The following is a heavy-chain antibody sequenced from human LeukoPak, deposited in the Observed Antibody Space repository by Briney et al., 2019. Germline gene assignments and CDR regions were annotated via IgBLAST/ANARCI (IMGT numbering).Heavy chain of an antibody. Sequence: SGTLSLTCAVSGGSLSSSNWWSWVRQPPGKGLEGIGEIYDSGGTNYNPSLKRRVTLSVDKPKNQFSLKLSSVSAADTAVYYCATRWYDIFIGYPMDVWGKGTTVTVSS. CDR1: GGSLSSSNW. CDR3: ATRWYDIFIGYPMDV. V-gene: IGHV4-4*02. CDR2: IYDSGGT. J-gene: IGHJ6*04. D-gene: IGHD3-9*01.